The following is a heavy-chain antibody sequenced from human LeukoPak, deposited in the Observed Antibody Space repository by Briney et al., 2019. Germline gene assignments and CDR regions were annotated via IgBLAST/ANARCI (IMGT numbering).Heavy chain of an antibody. J-gene: IGHJ4*02. CDR1: GYTFTGYY. V-gene: IGHV1-2*04. Sequence: ASVKVSCKASGYTFTGYYMHWVRQAPGQGLEWMGWINPNSGGTNYAQKFQGWVTMTRDTSISTAYMELSRLRSDDTAVYYCARDRYSSGWYEFLLDYWGQGTLVTVSS. CDR2: INPNSGGT. CDR3: ARDRYSSGWYEFLLDY. D-gene: IGHD6-19*01.